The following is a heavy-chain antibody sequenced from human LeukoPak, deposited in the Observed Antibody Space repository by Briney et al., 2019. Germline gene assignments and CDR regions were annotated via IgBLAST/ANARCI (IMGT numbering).Heavy chain of an antibody. CDR1: GFTFGDYA. Sequence: GESLSLSCTASGFTFGDYAMSWFRQAPGKGLEWVGFIRSKAYGGTTEYAASVKGRFTISRDDSKRIAYLQMNSLKTEDTAVYYCTRAEPGPKDYWGQGTLVTVSS. V-gene: IGHV3-49*03. CDR3: TRAEPGPKDY. D-gene: IGHD1-14*01. J-gene: IGHJ4*02. CDR2: IRSKAYGGTT.